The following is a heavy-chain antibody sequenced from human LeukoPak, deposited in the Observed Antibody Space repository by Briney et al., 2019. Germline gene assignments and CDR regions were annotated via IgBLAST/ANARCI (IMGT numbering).Heavy chain of an antibody. CDR1: GFTFSSYG. V-gene: IGHV3-30*18. J-gene: IGHJ4*02. Sequence: GVSLRLSCAASGFTFSSYGMHWVRQAPGKGLEWVAVISYDGSNKYYADSVKGRFTISRDNSKNTLYLQMNSLRAEDTAVYYCAKARGALDYWGQGTLVTVSS. CDR3: AKARGALDY. D-gene: IGHD3-10*01. CDR2: ISYDGSNK.